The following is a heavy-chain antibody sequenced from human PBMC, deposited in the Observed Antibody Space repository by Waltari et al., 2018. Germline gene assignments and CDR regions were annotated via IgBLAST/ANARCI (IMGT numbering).Heavy chain of an antibody. CDR1: GFTFTTYA. Sequence: EEQLLQSGGGLVQPGGSLRLSCAASGFTFTTYAMSWVRQAPGKGLEWVSACNGRDGGAYDADSVKGRFTISSDNSRNTLYLQMNSLRAEDTAVYYCARAASSSLPLDYWGQGTLVTVSS. V-gene: IGHV3-23*01. CDR3: ARAASSSLPLDY. D-gene: IGHD6-13*01. J-gene: IGHJ4*02. CDR2: CNGRDGGA.